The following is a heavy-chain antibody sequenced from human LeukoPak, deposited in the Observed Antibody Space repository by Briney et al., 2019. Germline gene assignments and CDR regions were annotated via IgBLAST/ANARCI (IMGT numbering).Heavy chain of an antibody. CDR3: ARGFGELRYYYYYYMDV. J-gene: IGHJ6*03. D-gene: IGHD3-10*01. CDR2: IYYSGST. V-gene: IGHV4-39*07. Sequence: SETLSLTCTVSGGSISSSSYYWGWIRQPPGKGLEWIGSIYYSGSTYYNPSLKSRVTISVDTSKNQFSLKLSSVTAADTAVYYCARGFGELRYYYYYYMDVWGKGTTVTVSS. CDR1: GGSISSSSYY.